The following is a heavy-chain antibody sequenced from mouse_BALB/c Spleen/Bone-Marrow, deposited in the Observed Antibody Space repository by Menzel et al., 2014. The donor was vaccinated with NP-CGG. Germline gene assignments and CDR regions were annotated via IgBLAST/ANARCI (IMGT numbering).Heavy chain of an antibody. V-gene: IGHV1-5*01. J-gene: IGHJ1*01. CDR2: IYPGNSDT. Sequence: VQLQQSGTVLTRPGASVKVSCKASGYSFTSYWMHWVKQRPGQGLEWIGAIYPGNSDTTYNQKFKGKAKLTAVTSASTAYMELSSLTNEDSAVYYCTRNWDWYFDVWGAGTTVTVSS. D-gene: IGHD4-1*01. CDR3: TRNWDWYFDV. CDR1: GYSFTSYW.